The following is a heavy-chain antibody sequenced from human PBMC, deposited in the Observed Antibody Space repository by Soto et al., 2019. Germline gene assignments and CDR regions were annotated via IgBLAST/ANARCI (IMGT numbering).Heavy chain of an antibody. CDR2: ISYDGSNK. CDR1: GFTFSSYA. J-gene: IGHJ6*02. D-gene: IGHD3-22*01. CDR3: ARTMKSPLSGYYEIYYYYGMDV. V-gene: IGHV3-30-3*01. Sequence: QVQLVESGGGVVQPGRSLRLSCAASGFTFSSYAMHWVRQAPGKGLEWVAVISYDGSNKYYADSVKGRFTISRDNSKNTLYLQMNSLRAEDTAVYYCARTMKSPLSGYYEIYYYYGMDVWGQGTTVTVSS.